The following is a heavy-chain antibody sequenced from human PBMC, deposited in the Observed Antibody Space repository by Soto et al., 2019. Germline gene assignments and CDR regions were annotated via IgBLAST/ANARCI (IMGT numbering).Heavy chain of an antibody. V-gene: IGHV3-11*06. Sequence: WGSLRLSCSASVFTFSDYYMSWIRQAPGKGLEWVSYISGSSSYINYADSVKGRFTISRDNAKNSLYLQMNSLRAEDTAVYYCARDVQQLASYWGQGTLVTVSS. J-gene: IGHJ4*02. CDR2: ISGSSSYI. D-gene: IGHD6-13*01. CDR3: ARDVQQLASY. CDR1: VFTFSDYY.